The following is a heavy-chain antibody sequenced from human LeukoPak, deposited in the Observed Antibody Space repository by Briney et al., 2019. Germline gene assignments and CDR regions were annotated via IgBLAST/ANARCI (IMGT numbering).Heavy chain of an antibody. D-gene: IGHD2-2*02. J-gene: IGHJ4*02. CDR1: GFTFSSYD. CDR3: AKDPAPPRPYKYCSSTSCYNLAVAGTEVDY. CDR2: IGTAGDT. V-gene: IGHV3-13*01. Sequence: PGGSLRLSCAASGFTFSSYDMHWVRQATGKGLEWVSAIGTAGDTYYPGSVKGRFTISRENAKNSLYLQMNSLRAEDTAVYYCAKDPAPPRPYKYCSSTSCYNLAVAGTEVDYWGQGTLVTVSS.